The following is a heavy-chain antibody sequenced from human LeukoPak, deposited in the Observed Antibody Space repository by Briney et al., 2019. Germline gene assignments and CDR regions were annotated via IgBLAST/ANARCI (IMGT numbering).Heavy chain of an antibody. D-gene: IGHD5-12*01. CDR1: GGSISSYY. J-gene: IGHJ6*03. CDR3: ARTTEGYAGGPGYSYYYYMDV. V-gene: IGHV4-59*01. Sequence: SETLSLTCTVSGGSISSYYWSWIRQPPGKGLEWIGYIYYSGSTHYNPSLKSRVTISVVTSKNQFSLKLRSVTAADTAVYYCARTTEGYAGGPGYSYYYYMDVWGKGTTVTISS. CDR2: IYYSGST.